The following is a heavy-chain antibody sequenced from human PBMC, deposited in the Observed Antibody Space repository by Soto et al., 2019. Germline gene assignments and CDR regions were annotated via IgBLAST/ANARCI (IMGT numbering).Heavy chain of an antibody. J-gene: IGHJ4*02. D-gene: IGHD1-26*01. Sequence: EEQLLESGGGLIQPGGSLRLSSAASGFAFYNYAMAWVRQAPGKGLEWVSGISDSGISIYYTDSVKARFTISRDNSKNTLFLQMDSLRGEDTALYYCAKDARRTGLLGQWVGWGQGTLVTVSS. CDR3: AKDARRTGLLGQWVG. CDR2: ISDSGISI. CDR1: GFAFYNYA. V-gene: IGHV3-23*01.